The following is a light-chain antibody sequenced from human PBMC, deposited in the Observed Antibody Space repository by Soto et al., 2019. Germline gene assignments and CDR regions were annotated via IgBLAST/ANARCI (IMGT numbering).Light chain of an antibody. CDR3: SSYAGSNDRWV. J-gene: IGLJ3*02. CDR2: EVS. Sequence: QSVLTQPPSASGSPGQSVTISCTGTSSDIGAYNYVSWYQQHPGKAPKLMIHEVSKRPSGVPDRFSGSKSGNTASLTVSGLQAEAEADYYCSSYAGSNDRWVFGGGTKVTVL. CDR1: SSDIGAYNY. V-gene: IGLV2-8*01.